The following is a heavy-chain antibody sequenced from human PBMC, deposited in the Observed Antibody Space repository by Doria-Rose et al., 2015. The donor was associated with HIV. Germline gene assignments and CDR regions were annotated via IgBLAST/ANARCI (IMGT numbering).Heavy chain of an antibody. CDR1: GVSLSSPGMG. V-gene: IGHV2-26*01. D-gene: IGHD6-13*01. CDR3: ARIKSSRWYHKYYFDS. CDR2: IFSDDER. J-gene: IGHJ4*02. Sequence: SSPVLVKPTETLTLTCTVSGVSLSSPGMGVSWIRQPPGKALEWLAYIFSDDERSYKTSLKSRLTISRGTSKSQVVLTMTDMDPVDTATYYCARIKSSRWYHKYYFDSWGQGTLVIVSA.